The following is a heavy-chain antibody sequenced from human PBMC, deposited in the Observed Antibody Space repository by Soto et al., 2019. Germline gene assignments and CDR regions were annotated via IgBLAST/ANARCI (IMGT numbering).Heavy chain of an antibody. V-gene: IGHV3-30*18. CDR1: GFTFSSYG. Sequence: GGSLRLSCAASGFTFSSYGMHWVRQAPGKGLEWVAVISYDGSNKYYADSVKGRFTISRDNSKNTLYLQMNSLRAEDTAVYYCAKEDDFWSGSTHIYYYYGMDVWAQGTTVTVSS. D-gene: IGHD3-3*01. J-gene: IGHJ6*02. CDR2: ISYDGSNK. CDR3: AKEDDFWSGSTHIYYYYGMDV.